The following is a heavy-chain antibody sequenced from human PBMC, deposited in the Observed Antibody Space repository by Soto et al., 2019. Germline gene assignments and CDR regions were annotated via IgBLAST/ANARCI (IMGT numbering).Heavy chain of an antibody. V-gene: IGHV3-21*01. J-gene: IGHJ5*02. CDR3: AIDVNGGFCGA. CDR2: ISSRNNDM. D-gene: IGHD2-21*01. CDR1: GFTFSSYS. Sequence: EVQLVESGGGLVKPGGSLRLSCAASGFTFSSYSLNWVRQAPGKGLEWVSTISSRNNDMYYVDSVKGRFTISRDNARNSVYLQMNSLRADDTVVYYCAIDVNGGFCGAWGQGTWVTVSS.